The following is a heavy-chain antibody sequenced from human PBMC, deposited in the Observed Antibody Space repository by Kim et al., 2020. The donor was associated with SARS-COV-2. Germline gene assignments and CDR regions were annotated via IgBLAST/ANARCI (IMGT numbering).Heavy chain of an antibody. CDR3: ARETAVTGEYYFDF. V-gene: IGHV3-74*01. J-gene: IGHJ4*02. D-gene: IGHD6-19*01. Sequence: AASVKGRFTISRDNAKNTLYLQMNRLTDEDTAMYYCARETAVTGEYYFDFWGQGSLVTVSS.